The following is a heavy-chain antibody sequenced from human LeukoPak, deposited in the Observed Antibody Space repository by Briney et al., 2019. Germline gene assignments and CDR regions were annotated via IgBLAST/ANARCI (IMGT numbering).Heavy chain of an antibody. CDR3: ARDVDMGYYYYYGMDV. J-gene: IGHJ6*02. CDR1: GFTFSSYA. D-gene: IGHD2-21*01. V-gene: IGHV3-23*01. Sequence: GGSLRLSCAASGFTFSSYAMSWVRQAPGKGLEWVSAISGSGGSTYYADSVKGRFTISRDNSKNTLYLQMNSLRAEDTAVYYCARDVDMGYYYYYGMDVWGQGTTVTVSS. CDR2: ISGSGGST.